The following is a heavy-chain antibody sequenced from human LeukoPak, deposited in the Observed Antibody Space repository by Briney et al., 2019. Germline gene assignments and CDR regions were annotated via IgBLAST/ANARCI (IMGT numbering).Heavy chain of an antibody. J-gene: IGHJ4*02. Sequence: PGGSLRLSCAASGFTFSSYGMHWVRQASGKGREWVAVIWYDGSNKYYADSVKGRFTISRDNSKNTLYLQMNSLRAEDTAVYYCANDRVGYYDSSGSSLLDYWGQGTLVTVSS. CDR2: IWYDGSNK. CDR3: ANDRVGYYDSSGSSLLDY. CDR1: GFTFSSYG. D-gene: IGHD3-22*01. V-gene: IGHV3-33*06.